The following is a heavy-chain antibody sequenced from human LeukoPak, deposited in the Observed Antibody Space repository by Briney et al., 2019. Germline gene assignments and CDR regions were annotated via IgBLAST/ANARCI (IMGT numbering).Heavy chain of an antibody. CDR2: IRWNSVSI. CDR1: GFTFDDYA. D-gene: IGHD1/OR15-1a*01. CDR3: AKGPSANNIWYYFDS. V-gene: IGHV3-9*01. J-gene: IGHJ4*02. Sequence: GGSLRLSCVASGFTFDDYAMHWVRQVPGKGLEWVSGIRWNSVSIGYADSVKGRFTISRDNAKNSLYLQMNSLRPEDTALYYCAKGPSANNIWYYFDSWGQGTLDTVSS.